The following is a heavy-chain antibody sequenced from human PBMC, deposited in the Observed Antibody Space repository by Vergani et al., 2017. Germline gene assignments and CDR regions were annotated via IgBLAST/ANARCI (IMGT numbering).Heavy chain of an antibody. D-gene: IGHD3-10*01. V-gene: IGHV4-59*01. CDR3: GRVADFYGLGSRLLDL. Sequence: QLHLQESGPGLAKPSETLSLTCIVSGGSMSGYYGSWIRQPPGKELEWIGYMYHSGSTNYNPSLETRVTISGDTSKNQFSLKLNSVTAADTAVYYCGRVADFYGLGSRLLDLWGQGILVTVSS. CDR2: MYHSGST. CDR1: GGSMSGYY. J-gene: IGHJ5*02.